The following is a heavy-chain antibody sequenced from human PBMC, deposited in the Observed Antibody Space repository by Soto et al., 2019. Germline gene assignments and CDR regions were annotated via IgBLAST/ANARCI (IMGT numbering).Heavy chain of an antibody. Sequence: VASVKVSCKASGYTFTGYYMHWVRQAPGQGLEWMGWINPNSGGTNYAQKFQGWVTMTRDTSISTAYMELSRLRSDDTAVYYCARLRGGQQLGPGHENYWYFDLWGRGTLVTVSS. CDR2: INPNSGGT. J-gene: IGHJ2*01. V-gene: IGHV1-2*04. D-gene: IGHD6-13*01. CDR3: ARLRGGQQLGPGHENYWYFDL. CDR1: GYTFTGYY.